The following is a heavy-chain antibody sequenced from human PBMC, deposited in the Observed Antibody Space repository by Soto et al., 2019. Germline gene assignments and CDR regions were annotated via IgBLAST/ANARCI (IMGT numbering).Heavy chain of an antibody. J-gene: IGHJ6*02. CDR3: ARRGLSSSSTFRYFYYGMDA. Sequence: QVQLVQSGAEVKKPGASVKVSCKASGYTFTSYDFNWVRQATGQGLEWMGWMNPNSGNTGYAQKFKVRATMTRNTSICTGYMELSSLRSEDTAVYYCARRGLSSSSTFRYFYYGMDAWGQGTTVTVSS. CDR2: MNPNSGNT. CDR1: GYTFTSYD. V-gene: IGHV1-8*01. D-gene: IGHD6-6*01.